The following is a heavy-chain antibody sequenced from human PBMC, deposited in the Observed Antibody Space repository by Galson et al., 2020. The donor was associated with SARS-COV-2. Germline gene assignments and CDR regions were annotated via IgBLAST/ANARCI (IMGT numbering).Heavy chain of an antibody. CDR2: ISYDGSNK. Sequence: GESLKISCAASGFTFSSYGMHWVRQAPGKGLEWVAVISYDGSNKYYADSVQGRFTISRDNSKNTLYLQMNSLRAEDTAVYYCARDLHYYDMLTGDYCGPRGNYCDYYGMDVWCQGTTVTVSS. CDR3: ARDLHYYDMLTGDYCGPRGNYCDYYGMDV. CDR1: GFTFSSYG. J-gene: IGHJ6*02. V-gene: IGHV3-30*03. D-gene: IGHD3-9*01.